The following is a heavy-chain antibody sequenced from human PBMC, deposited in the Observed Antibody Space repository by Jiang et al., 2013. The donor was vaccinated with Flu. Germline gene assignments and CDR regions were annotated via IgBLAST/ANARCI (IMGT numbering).Heavy chain of an antibody. D-gene: IGHD6-25*01. V-gene: IGHV6-1*01. CDR3: AYSSAQFDY. Sequence: QTLSLTCAISGDSVSSNNGAWNWIRQSPSRGLEWLGRTYYRSKWYREYAVSVKNRITINPDTSKNQFSLHLNSVTPEDSAFYYCAYSSAQFDYWGQGTLVTVSS. CDR1: GDSVSSNNGA. J-gene: IGHJ4*02. CDR2: TYYRSKWYR.